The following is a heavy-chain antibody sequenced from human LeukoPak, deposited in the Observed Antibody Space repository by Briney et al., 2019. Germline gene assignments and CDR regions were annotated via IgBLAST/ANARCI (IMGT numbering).Heavy chain of an antibody. CDR1: GGSISSSSNY. J-gene: IGHJ6*02. CDR3: ARDEIAVAGYYYYGMDV. D-gene: IGHD6-19*01. V-gene: IGHV4-61*02. Sequence: PSETLSLTCTVFGGSISSSSNYWGWIRQPAGKGLEWIGRIYTSGSTNYNPSLKSRVTMSVDTSKNQFSLKLSSVTAADTAVYYCARDEIAVAGYYYYGMDVWGQGTTVTVSS. CDR2: IYTSGST.